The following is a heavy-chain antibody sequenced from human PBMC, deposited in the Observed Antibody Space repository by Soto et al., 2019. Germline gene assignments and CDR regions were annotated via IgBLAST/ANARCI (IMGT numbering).Heavy chain of an antibody. Sequence: GGSLRLSCAASGFIFSSVSMNWVRQAPGKGLEWVSYMSSSGTIYYADSVKGRFTISRDNAKNSLSLQMNSLRDEDTAVYYCARRSKGSGSYSYYYYGMDVWGQGTTVTVSS. J-gene: IGHJ6*02. CDR3: ARRSKGSGSYSYYYYGMDV. V-gene: IGHV3-48*02. CDR1: GFIFSSVS. CDR2: MSSSGTI. D-gene: IGHD3-10*01.